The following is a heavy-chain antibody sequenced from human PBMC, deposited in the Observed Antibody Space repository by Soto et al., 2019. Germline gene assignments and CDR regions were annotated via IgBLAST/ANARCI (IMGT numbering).Heavy chain of an antibody. D-gene: IGHD3-22*01. Sequence: PSETLSLTCTVSGGSISSYYWSWIRQPPGKGLEWIGYIYYSGSTNYNPSLKSRVTISVDTSKNQFSLKLSSVTAADTAVYYCARDYYYDSSGYYYYYYGMDVWGQGTTVTVS. V-gene: IGHV4-59*01. CDR3: ARDYYYDSSGYYYYYYGMDV. CDR1: GGSISSYY. J-gene: IGHJ6*02. CDR2: IYYSGST.